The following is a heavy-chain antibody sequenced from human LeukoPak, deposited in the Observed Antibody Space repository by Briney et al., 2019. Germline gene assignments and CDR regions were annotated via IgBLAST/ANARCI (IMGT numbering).Heavy chain of an antibody. Sequence: SETLSLTCTVSGGSISSYFWSWIRQPPGKALEWIGYIYYSGSTNYNPSLKSRVTISVGPSKNQFSLKLNSVTAADTAVYYCAKTVAGYWYFDLWGRGTLVTVSS. V-gene: IGHV4-59*08. CDR1: GGSISSYF. CDR3: AKTVAGYWYFDL. J-gene: IGHJ2*01. D-gene: IGHD6-19*01. CDR2: IYYSGST.